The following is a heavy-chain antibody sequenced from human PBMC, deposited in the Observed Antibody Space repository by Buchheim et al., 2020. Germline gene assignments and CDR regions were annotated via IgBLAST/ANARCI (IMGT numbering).Heavy chain of an antibody. CDR2: IKQDGSEK. CDR1: GFTFSSYC. V-gene: IGHV3-7*01. Sequence: EVQLVESGGGLVQPGGSLRLSCAASGFTFSSYCMSWVRQAPGKGLEWVANIKQDGSEKYYVASVKGRFTISRDNAKNSLYLKMNSLRAEDTAVYYCARGCSATSCHFWYFDLWGRGTL. CDR3: ARGCSATSCHFWYFDL. D-gene: IGHD2-2*01. J-gene: IGHJ2*01.